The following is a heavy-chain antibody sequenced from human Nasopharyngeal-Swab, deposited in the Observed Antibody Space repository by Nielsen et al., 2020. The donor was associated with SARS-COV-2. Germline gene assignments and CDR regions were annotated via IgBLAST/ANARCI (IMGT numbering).Heavy chain of an antibody. CDR1: GGTFSSYG. D-gene: IGHD5-24*01. CDR2: IIPILPIT. V-gene: IGHV1-69*10. J-gene: IGHJ6*03. Sequence: SATLSCKTSGGTFSSYGISWFRQAPGQGLEWMGGIIPILPITNYVQKFQDRVTITADKSTSTAYMELSSLRSEDTATYYCARGGWLRRDYYYVYYYMDVWGKGTTITVSS. CDR3: ARGGWLRRDYYYVYYYMDV.